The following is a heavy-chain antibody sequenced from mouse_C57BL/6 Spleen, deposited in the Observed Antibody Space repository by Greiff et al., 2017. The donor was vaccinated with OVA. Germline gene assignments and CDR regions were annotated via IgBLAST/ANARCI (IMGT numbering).Heavy chain of an antibody. CDR3: ARSPDYYGSSYDY. CDR2: IDPSDSYT. Sequence: QVQLQQPGAELVKPGASVKLSCKASGYTFTSYWMQWVKQRPGQGLEWIGEIDPSDSYTNYNQKFKGKAILTVDTSSSTAYMQLSSLTSEDSAVYYCARSPDYYGSSYDYWGQGTTLTVSS. J-gene: IGHJ2*01. D-gene: IGHD1-1*01. CDR1: GYTFTSYW. V-gene: IGHV1-50*01.